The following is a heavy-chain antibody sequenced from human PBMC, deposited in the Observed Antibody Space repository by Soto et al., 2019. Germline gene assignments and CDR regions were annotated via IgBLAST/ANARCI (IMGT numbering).Heavy chain of an antibody. Sequence: ASVKVSCKASGYTFTSYYMHWVRQAPGQGLEWMGIINPSGGSTSYAQKFQGRVTMTRDTSTSTVYMELSSLRSEDTAVYYCAYDSSGFEYLQHWGQRTLVTVSS. CDR1: GYTFTSYY. CDR3: AYDSSGFEYLQH. D-gene: IGHD3-22*01. CDR2: INPSGGST. J-gene: IGHJ1*01. V-gene: IGHV1-46*01.